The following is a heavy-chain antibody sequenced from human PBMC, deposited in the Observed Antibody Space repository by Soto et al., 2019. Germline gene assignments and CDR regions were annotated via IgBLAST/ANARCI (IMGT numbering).Heavy chain of an antibody. CDR1: GYTFSRYG. CDR2: ISAYNGNI. Sequence: QVQLVQSGAEVKKPGASVKVSCKASGYTFSRYGISWVRQAPGQGLEWMGWISAYNGNINYAQKLQGRVTMTTDTCTSTDDRELRSLRSDDTAVASWGGGGGYYDHWGQGTLVTVSS. D-gene: IGHD3-16*01. J-gene: IGHJ4*02. CDR3: GGGGGYYDH. V-gene: IGHV1-18*01.